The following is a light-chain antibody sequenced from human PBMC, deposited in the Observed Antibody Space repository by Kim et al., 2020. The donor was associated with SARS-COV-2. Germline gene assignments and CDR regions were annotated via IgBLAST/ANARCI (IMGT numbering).Light chain of an antibody. V-gene: IGLV3-9*01. CDR3: QVWDSSTGV. CDR2: RDS. CDR1: NIGSKN. Sequence: SVALGQTARITCGGNNIGSKNVHWYQQKPGQAPVLVIYRDSNRPSGIPELFSGSNSGNTATLTISRAQAGDEADYYCQVWDSSTGVFGGGTQLTVL. J-gene: IGLJ3*02.